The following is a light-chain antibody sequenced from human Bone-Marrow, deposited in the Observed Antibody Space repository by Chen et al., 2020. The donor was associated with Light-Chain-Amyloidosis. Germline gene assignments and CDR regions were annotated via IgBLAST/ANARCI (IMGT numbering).Light chain of an antibody. V-gene: IGKV2-30*01. Sequence: DVVLTQSPLSLPVTLGQPASISCRSPRSLMGSDGNALLSWFQQRPGQSPRRLIDKVAKRDSGVPDRISGGGAGTDLTLRISRVEAEDVGVYYCMQYTHWPHTFGQETKLEIK. CDR3: MQYTHWPHT. CDR1: RSLMGSDGNAL. J-gene: IGKJ2*01. CDR2: KVA.